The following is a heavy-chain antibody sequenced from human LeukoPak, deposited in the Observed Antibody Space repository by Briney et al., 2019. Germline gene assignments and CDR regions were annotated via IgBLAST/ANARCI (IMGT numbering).Heavy chain of an antibody. J-gene: IGHJ3*02. CDR2: IVVGSSNT. V-gene: IGHV1-58*02. Sequence: GASVKVSCKASGFTFPTSAMMWVRQARGQRLEWIGWIVVGSSNTNYAQKFQERATITRDMSTGTAYMELSSLRSEDTAVYYCAADIVVGPAAMRDDAFDIWGQGTMVTVSS. CDR1: GFTFPTSA. CDR3: AADIVVGPAAMRDDAFDI. D-gene: IGHD2-2*01.